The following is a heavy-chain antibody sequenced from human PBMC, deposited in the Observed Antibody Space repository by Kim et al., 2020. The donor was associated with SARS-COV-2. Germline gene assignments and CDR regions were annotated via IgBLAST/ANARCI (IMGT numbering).Heavy chain of an antibody. V-gene: IGHV4-34*01. CDR2: IHHSGST. J-gene: IGHJ6*02. CDR1: GGSFSGHY. CDR3: AGAGLQLAMNYYGMDV. D-gene: IGHD6-13*01. Sequence: SETLSLTCAVYGGSFSGHYWSWIRQPPGKGLEWIGEIHHSGSTNYNPSLKSRVTISVDTSKNQFSLKLSSVTAADTAVYYCAGAGLQLAMNYYGMDVWGQGTTVTVSS.